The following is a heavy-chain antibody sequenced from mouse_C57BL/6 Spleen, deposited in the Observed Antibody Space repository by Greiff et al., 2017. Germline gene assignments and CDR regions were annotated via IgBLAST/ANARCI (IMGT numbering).Heavy chain of an antibody. D-gene: IGHD3-1*01. J-gene: IGHJ3*01. CDR1: GYAFSSSW. V-gene: IGHV1-80*01. Sequence: LVESGASVKISCKASGYAFSSSWMNWVKQRPGKGLEWIGQIYPGDGDTNYNGKFKGKATLTADKSSSTAYLKLSSLTSEDAAVYFCARSRGSGSGFAYWGQGTLVTVSA. CDR3: ARSRGSGSGFAY. CDR2: IYPGDGDT.